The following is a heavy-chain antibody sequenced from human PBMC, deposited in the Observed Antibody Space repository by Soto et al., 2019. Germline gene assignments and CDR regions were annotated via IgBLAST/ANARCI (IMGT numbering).Heavy chain of an antibody. CDR3: ARRVIVATLDY. CDR2: IYYSGTT. D-gene: IGHD5-12*01. J-gene: IGHJ4*02. CDR1: GGSISSSSFY. V-gene: IGHV4-39*01. Sequence: QLQLQESGPGLVKPSETLSLTCSVSGGSISSSSFYWGWIRQPPGKGLEWIGSIYYSGTTFYNPSLKSRVTISVDTSKNQFSLRLRSVTAADTAVYYCARRVIVATLDYWGQGTLVTVSS.